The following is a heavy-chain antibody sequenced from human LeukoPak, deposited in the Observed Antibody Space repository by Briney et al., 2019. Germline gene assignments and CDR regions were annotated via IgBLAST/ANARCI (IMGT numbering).Heavy chain of an antibody. CDR2: IYNSGRT. V-gene: IGHV4-59*01. CDR1: GDSISSYY. Sequence: SETLSLTFTVSGDSISSYYWSWIRQPPGKGLEWIGYIYNSGRTNYSPSLKSRVTISADTSKNQFSLKLSSVTAADTAVYYCARKVGAFDIWGQGTMVTVSS. CDR3: ARKVGAFDI. J-gene: IGHJ3*02.